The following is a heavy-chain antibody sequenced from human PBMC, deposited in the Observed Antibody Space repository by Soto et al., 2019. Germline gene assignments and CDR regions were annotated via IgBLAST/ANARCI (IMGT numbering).Heavy chain of an antibody. J-gene: IGHJ6*02. Sequence: EVQLLESGGGLVQPGGSLRLCCAASGFSFSSYAMSWARQAPGKGLEWVSAISNSGGTTFYADSVKGRFTISRDNFKNTVFLQMSSLRAEDTAVYYCAKYVAVAGTTLYGMDVWGQGTTVTVSS. CDR2: ISNSGGTT. V-gene: IGHV3-23*01. CDR3: AKYVAVAGTTLYGMDV. CDR1: GFSFSSYA. D-gene: IGHD6-19*01.